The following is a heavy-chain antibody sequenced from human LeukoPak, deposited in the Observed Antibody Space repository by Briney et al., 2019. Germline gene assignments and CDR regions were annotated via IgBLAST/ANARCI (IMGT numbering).Heavy chain of an antibody. CDR3: ARDSGAAKGYYYYYMDV. J-gene: IGHJ6*03. Sequence: GASVKVSCKASGYTFTSYYIHWVRQAPGQGLEWMGIINPSGGSTSYAQKFQGRVTMTRDTSTSTVYMEPSSLRSEDTAVYYCARDSGAAKGYYYYYMDVWGKGTTVTVSS. CDR1: GYTFTSYY. V-gene: IGHV1-46*01. CDR2: INPSGGST. D-gene: IGHD3-10*01.